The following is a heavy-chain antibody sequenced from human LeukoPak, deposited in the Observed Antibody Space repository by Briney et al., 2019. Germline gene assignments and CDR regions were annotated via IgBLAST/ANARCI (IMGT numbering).Heavy chain of an antibody. Sequence: SETLSLTCTVSGGSISSYYWSWIRQPPGKGLEWIAYISDIGSINYNPSLKSRVTISVDTSKNQFSLKLSSVTAADTAVYYCARGDCGGDCYSGFDYWGQGTLVTVSS. CDR1: GGSISSYY. D-gene: IGHD2-21*02. CDR2: ISDIGSI. CDR3: ARGDCGGDCYSGFDY. V-gene: IGHV4-59*01. J-gene: IGHJ4*02.